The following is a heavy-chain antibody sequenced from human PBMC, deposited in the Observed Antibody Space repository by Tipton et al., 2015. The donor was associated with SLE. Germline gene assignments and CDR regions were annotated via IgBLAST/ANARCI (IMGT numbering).Heavy chain of an antibody. CDR1: GGSISSGDYY. CDR2: IYYSGST. V-gene: IGHV4-31*03. D-gene: IGHD2-15*01. Sequence: TLSLTCTVSGGSISSGDYYWGWIRQHPGKGLEWIGYIYYSGSTYYNPSLKSRVTISVDTSKNQFSLRLTSVTAADTAVYYCARGYSDFDYWGQGTLVTVSS. J-gene: IGHJ4*02. CDR3: ARGYSDFDY.